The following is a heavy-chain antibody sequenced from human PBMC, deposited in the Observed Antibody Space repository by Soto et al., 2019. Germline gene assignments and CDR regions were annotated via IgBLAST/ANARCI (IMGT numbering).Heavy chain of an antibody. D-gene: IGHD4-17*01. CDR1: GYTFTSYY. CDR2: IEPSGGSR. Sequence: ASVKVSCKASGYTFTSYYMHWVRQAPGQGLEWMGVIEPSGGSRSYTQKFQGRVTMTRDTSTSTVYMELSSLRSEDTAVYYCARTTMTFYYIDFWGQGNLLTISS. CDR3: ARTTMTFYYIDF. V-gene: IGHV1-46*01. J-gene: IGHJ4*02.